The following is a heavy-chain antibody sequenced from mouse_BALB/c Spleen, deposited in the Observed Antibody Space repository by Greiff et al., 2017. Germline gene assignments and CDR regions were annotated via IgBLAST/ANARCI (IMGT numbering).Heavy chain of an antibody. D-gene: IGHD2-1*01. CDR2: ISSGSSTI. CDR3: ARSRDYGNSPFAY. CDR1: GFTFSSFG. V-gene: IGHV5-17*02. Sequence: EVHLVESGGGLVQPGGSRKLSCAASGFTFSSFGMHWVRQAPEKGLEWVAYISSGSSTIYYADTVKGRFTISRDNPKNTLFLQMTSLRSEDTAMYYCARSRDYGNSPFAYWGQGTLVTVSA. J-gene: IGHJ3*01.